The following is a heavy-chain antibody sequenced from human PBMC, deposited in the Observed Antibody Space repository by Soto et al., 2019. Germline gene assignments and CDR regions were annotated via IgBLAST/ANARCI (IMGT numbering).Heavy chain of an antibody. CDR3: ARGPRGLYHHDY. V-gene: IGHV3-74*01. Sequence: PGGSLRLSCAASGFTFSGDWMHWVRQGAGNGLVWVSRINMDGSSTNYADSVKGRFTISRDNAKNTLYLQMNSLRVDDTAVYYCARGPRGLYHHDYWGQGALVTVSS. CDR2: INMDGSST. J-gene: IGHJ4*02. D-gene: IGHD2-2*01. CDR1: GFTFSGDW.